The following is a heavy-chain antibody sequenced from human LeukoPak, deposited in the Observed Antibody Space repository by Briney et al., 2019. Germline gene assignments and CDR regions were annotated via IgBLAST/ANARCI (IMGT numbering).Heavy chain of an antibody. J-gene: IGHJ4*02. Sequence: GRSLRLSCAASGFTFSSYAMHWVRQAPGKGLEWVAVISYDGSNKYYADSVKGRFTISRDNSKNTLYLQMNSLRAEDTAVYYCAKTLQLWPTGDYWGQGTLVTVSS. V-gene: IGHV3-30-3*02. CDR3: AKTLQLWPTGDY. CDR2: ISYDGSNK. D-gene: IGHD5-18*01. CDR1: GFTFSSYA.